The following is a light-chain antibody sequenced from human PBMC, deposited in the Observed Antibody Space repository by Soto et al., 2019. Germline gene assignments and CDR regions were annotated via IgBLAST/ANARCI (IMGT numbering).Light chain of an antibody. CDR1: QSVSQW. J-gene: IGKJ1*01. CDR3: QQYQSDSCT. Sequence: DIQMTQSPSTLSASVGDRVTITCRASQSVSQWLAWYQQKTGKAPELLIYDASSLESVVPSRFSGSGSGTEFTLTISGLQPDDFATYFCQQYQSDSCTFGQGTKGVIK. V-gene: IGKV1-5*01. CDR2: DAS.